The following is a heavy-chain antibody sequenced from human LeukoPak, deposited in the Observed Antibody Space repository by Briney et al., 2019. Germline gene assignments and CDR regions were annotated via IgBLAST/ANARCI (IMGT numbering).Heavy chain of an antibody. V-gene: IGHV4-30-4*01. J-gene: IGHJ4*02. CDR3: ARGLDYYDSSGFNY. CDR1: GGSISSGDYY. D-gene: IGHD3-22*01. CDR2: IYYSGST. Sequence: PSQTLSLTCTVSGGSISSGDYYWRWIRQPPGKGLEWIGYIYYSGSTYYNPSLKSRVTTSVDTSKNQFSLKLSSVTAADTAVYYCARGLDYYDSSGFNYWGQGTLVTVSS.